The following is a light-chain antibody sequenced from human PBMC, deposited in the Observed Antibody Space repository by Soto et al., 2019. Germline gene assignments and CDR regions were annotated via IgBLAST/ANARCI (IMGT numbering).Light chain of an antibody. CDR2: GAS. CDR1: QSVSSN. Sequence: EIVMTQSPATLSVCPGERATLSCRASQSVSSNLAWYQQKPGQAPRLLIYGASTRATGIPARFSGSGSGTEFTLTISSLQSEDFAVYYCQQYNNWSPWTFGQGTKVEIK. V-gene: IGKV3D-15*01. J-gene: IGKJ1*01. CDR3: QQYNNWSPWT.